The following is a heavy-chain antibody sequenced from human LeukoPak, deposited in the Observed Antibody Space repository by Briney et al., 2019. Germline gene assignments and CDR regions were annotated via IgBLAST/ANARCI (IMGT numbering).Heavy chain of an antibody. CDR3: ARGSTYYDSSGQVPFDY. CDR1: GFTLSGFA. J-gene: IGHJ4*02. D-gene: IGHD3-22*01. Sequence: GGSLRLSCAASGFTLSGFAMHWVRQAPGKGLEWVAVLLHDGSEKYYADSVKGRFTISRDNAKNSLYLQMNSLRAEDTAVYYCARGSTYYDSSGQVPFDYWGQGTLVTVSS. CDR2: LLHDGSEK. V-gene: IGHV3-30-3*01.